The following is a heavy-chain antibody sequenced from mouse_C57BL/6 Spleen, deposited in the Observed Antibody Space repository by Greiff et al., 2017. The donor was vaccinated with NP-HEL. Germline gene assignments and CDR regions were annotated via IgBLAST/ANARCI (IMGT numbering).Heavy chain of an antibody. CDR1: GYAFSSSW. CDR2: IYPGDGDT. D-gene: IGHD1-1*01. CDR3: ARSGFTTEGY. Sequence: VQLKESGPELVKPGASVKISCKASGYAFSSSWMNWVKQRPGKGLEWIGRIYPGDGDTNYNGKFKGKATLTADKSSSTAYMQLSSLTSEDSAVFFCARSGFTTEGYWGQGTTLTVSS. V-gene: IGHV1-82*01. J-gene: IGHJ2*01.